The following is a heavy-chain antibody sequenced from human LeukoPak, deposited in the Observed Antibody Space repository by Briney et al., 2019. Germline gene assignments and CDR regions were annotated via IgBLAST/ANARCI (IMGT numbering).Heavy chain of an antibody. J-gene: IGHJ4*02. CDR2: ISDDGSNE. CDR3: ARDHQVSYFDY. Sequence: PGGSLCLSRAPSRFTFSASFMHWVRQAPGKGLEWVALISDDGSNESFADSVKGRFTISRDNSKNTLYLQMNSLRADDTAVYYCARDHQVSYFDYWGQGTLVTVSS. V-gene: IGHV3-30*04. D-gene: IGHD6-6*01. CDR1: RFTFSASF.